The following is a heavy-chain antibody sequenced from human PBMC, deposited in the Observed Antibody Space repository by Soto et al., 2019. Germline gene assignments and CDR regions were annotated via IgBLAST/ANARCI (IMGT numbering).Heavy chain of an antibody. Sequence: SETLSLTCAVYGGSFSGYYWSWIRQPPGKGLEWIGEINHSGSTNYNPSLKSRVTISVDTSKNQFSLKLSSVTAADTAVYYCAGASEPLDYWGQGTLVTVS. V-gene: IGHV4-34*01. CDR2: INHSGST. D-gene: IGHD6-19*01. CDR3: AGASEPLDY. J-gene: IGHJ4*02. CDR1: GGSFSGYY.